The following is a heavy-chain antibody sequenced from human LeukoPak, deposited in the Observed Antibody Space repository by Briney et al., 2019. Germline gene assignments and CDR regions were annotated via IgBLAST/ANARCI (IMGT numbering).Heavy chain of an antibody. V-gene: IGHV1-18*04. J-gene: IGHJ4*02. CDR2: ISAYNGNT. Sequence: ASVKVSCKASGYTFTSYGISWVRQAPGQGLEWMGWISAYNGNTNYAQKLQGRATINTDTSTSTASMKLRSLRSDDTAVYYCARDKQGAILPGFVSFDYWGQGTLVTVSS. CDR3: ARDKQGAILPGFVSFDY. CDR1: GYTFTSYG. D-gene: IGHD3-9*01.